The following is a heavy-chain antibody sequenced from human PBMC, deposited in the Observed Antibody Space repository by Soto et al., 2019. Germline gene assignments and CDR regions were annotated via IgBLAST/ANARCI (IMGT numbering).Heavy chain of an antibody. Sequence: GGSLRLSCAASGFTFSSYGMHWVRQAPGKGLEWVAVISYDGSNKYYADSVKGRFTISRDNSKNRLYLQMNSLRAEDTAVYFSRKERGDDDEYWSGCYYYDYGMDVWGQGTTVTVSS. V-gene: IGHV3-30*18. CDR1: GFTFSSYG. J-gene: IGHJ6*02. CDR2: ISYDGSNK. CDR3: RKERGDDDEYWSGCYYYDYGMDV. D-gene: IGHD3-3*01.